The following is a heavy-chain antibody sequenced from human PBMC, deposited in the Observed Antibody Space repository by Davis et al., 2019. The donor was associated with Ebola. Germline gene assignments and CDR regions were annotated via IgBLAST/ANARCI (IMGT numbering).Heavy chain of an antibody. D-gene: IGHD5-24*01. Sequence: PSETLSLTCTVSGGSISSYYWSWIRQPPGKGLEWIGEINHSGSTNYNPSLKSRVTISVDTSKNQFSLKLSSVTAADTAVYYCARRGGYNLRRFDYWGQGTLVTVSS. CDR1: GGSISSYY. V-gene: IGHV4-34*01. CDR2: INHSGST. J-gene: IGHJ4*02. CDR3: ARRGGYNLRRFDY.